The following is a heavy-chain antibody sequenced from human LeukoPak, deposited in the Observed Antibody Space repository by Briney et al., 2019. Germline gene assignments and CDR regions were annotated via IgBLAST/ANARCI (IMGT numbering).Heavy chain of an antibody. CDR2: ISSSGSTM. Sequence: GGSLRLSCAASGFTFSSYEMNWARQAPGKGLEWVSYISSSGSTMYYADSVKGRFTISRDNAKNSLYLQMNSLRAEDTAVYYCARGGAYCGGDCYNAFDIWGQGTMVTVSS. J-gene: IGHJ3*02. D-gene: IGHD2-21*02. CDR1: GFTFSSYE. V-gene: IGHV3-48*03. CDR3: ARGGAYCGGDCYNAFDI.